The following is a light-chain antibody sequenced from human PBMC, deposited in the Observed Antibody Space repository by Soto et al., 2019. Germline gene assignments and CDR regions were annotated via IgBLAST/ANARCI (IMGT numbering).Light chain of an antibody. CDR1: ESIMTW. J-gene: IGKJ1*01. Sequence: IPMTHSPATLSASILYRVTITFLASESIMTWLSWYQHKPGKAPKFLIYDASSLESGVPSRFSGSGSGTEFTLTISSLQPDDFATYFCQQYNNYPMTFGQGTKVDTK. CDR2: DAS. V-gene: IGKV1-5*01. CDR3: QQYNNYPMT.